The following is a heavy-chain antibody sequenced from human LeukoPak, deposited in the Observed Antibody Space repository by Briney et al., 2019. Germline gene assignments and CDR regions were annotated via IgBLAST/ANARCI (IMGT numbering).Heavy chain of an antibody. CDR3: ARDRDYGDYNTQDLFVY. CDR2: ISAYNGNT. J-gene: IGHJ4*02. Sequence: GASVKVSCKAPGYTFTNFGISWVRQAPGHGLEWMGWISAYNGNTNYAQRLQGRVTMTTDTSTSTAYMELRSLRSDDTAVYYCARDRDYGDYNTQDLFVYWGQGTLVTVSS. V-gene: IGHV1-18*01. CDR1: GYTFTNFG. D-gene: IGHD4-17*01.